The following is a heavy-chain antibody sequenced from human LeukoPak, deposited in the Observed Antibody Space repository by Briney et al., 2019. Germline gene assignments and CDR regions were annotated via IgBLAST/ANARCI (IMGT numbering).Heavy chain of an antibody. CDR3: ARGISYWFDP. V-gene: IGHV3-21*01. CDR1: GFTFSSYS. CDR2: ISSSSSYM. Sequence: GGTLRLSCAASGFTFSSYSMNWVRQAPGKGLEWVSSISSSSSYMCYADSVKGRFTISRDNAKNSLYLQMNSLRAEDTAVYYCARGISYWFDPWGQGTLVTVSS. J-gene: IGHJ5*02.